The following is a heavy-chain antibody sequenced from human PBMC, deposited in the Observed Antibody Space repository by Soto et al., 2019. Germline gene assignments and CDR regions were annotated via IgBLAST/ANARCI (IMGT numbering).Heavy chain of an antibody. CDR2: IYPGDSDA. CDR3: ARQLGHDYINNWFDP. J-gene: IGHJ5*02. D-gene: IGHD4-4*01. CDR1: GYRFTSYW. Sequence: PGESLKTSCKGSGYRFTSYWIAWVRQMPGKGLEWMGIIYPGDSDARYSPSFQGQVTISVDKSISTAYLQWSSLKASDTAIYYCARQLGHDYINNWFDPCGQGTLVTVSS. V-gene: IGHV5-51*01.